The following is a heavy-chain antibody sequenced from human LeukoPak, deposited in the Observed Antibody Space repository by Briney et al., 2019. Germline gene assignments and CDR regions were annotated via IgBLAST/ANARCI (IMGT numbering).Heavy chain of an antibody. D-gene: IGHD3-3*01. CDR1: GYTFTGYH. CDR3: ARDTSITIFGVAPPFDP. V-gene: IGHV1-2*06. CDR2: INPNSGDT. Sequence: ASVKVSCKASGYTFTGYHMHWVRQAPGQGLEWMGRINPNSGDTNYAQKFQGRVTMTRDTSISTAYMELRSLRSDDTAVYYCARDTSITIFGVAPPFDPWGQGTLVTVSS. J-gene: IGHJ5*02.